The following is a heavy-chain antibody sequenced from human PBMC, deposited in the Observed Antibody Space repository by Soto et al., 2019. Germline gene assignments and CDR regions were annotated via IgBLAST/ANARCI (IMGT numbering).Heavy chain of an antibody. CDR2: IYYSGST. J-gene: IGHJ4*02. CDR3: ARGARTGDSCDY. D-gene: IGHD7-27*01. Sequence: QVQLQGSGPGLVKPSQTLSLTCTVSGDSISSGGYYWSWIRQHPGKGLEWIGYIYYSGSTFYKPSWKSRVTRSVDTSKKQFYLKMSSVIAADTTVYWRARGARTGDSCDYWGQGPLLTASS. V-gene: IGHV4-31*03. CDR1: GDSISSGGYY.